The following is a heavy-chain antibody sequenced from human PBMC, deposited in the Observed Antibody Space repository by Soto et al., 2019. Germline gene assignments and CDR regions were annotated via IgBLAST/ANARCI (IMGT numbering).Heavy chain of an antibody. CDR3: AKHIVVVTAIQTTYYYYYYGMDV. J-gene: IGHJ6*02. V-gene: IGHV3-23*01. CDR1: GFTFSSYA. CDR2: ISGSGGST. Sequence: PGGSLRLSCAASGFTFSSYAMSWVRQAPGKGLEWVSAISGSGGSTYYADSVKGRFTISRDNSKNTLYLQMNSLRAEDTAVYYCAKHIVVVTAIQTTYYYYYYGMDVWGQGTTVTVSS. D-gene: IGHD2-21*02.